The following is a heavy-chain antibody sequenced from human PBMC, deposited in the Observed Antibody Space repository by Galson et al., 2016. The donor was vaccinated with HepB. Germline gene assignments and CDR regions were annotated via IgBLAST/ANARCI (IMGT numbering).Heavy chain of an antibody. V-gene: IGHV4-39*01. Sequence: SETLSLTCTVFGGSISSTSYYWGWIRQPPGRGLEWIASMYYGGNTYHNASLKSRVTMSVDTSKNQFSLKLSSVTAADTAIYYCARRADTSFDYWGQGTLVAVSS. D-gene: IGHD6-25*01. CDR1: GGSISSTSYY. CDR3: ARRADTSFDY. J-gene: IGHJ4*02. CDR2: MYYGGNT.